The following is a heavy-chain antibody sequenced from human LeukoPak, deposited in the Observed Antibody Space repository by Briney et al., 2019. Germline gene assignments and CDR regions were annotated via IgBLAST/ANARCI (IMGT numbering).Heavy chain of an antibody. CDR3: ARLNTNWGFQVDH. J-gene: IGHJ4*02. CDR1: GGSISGFY. CDR2: IYYRGNT. Sequence: SETLSLTCTVSGGSISGFYWSWIRQPPGKGLEWIGYIYYRGNTNYNPSLNSRVTMSVDTSKNQHSLKLSSVTAADTAVYYCARLNTNWGFQVDHWGQGTLVTVSS. D-gene: IGHD7-27*01. V-gene: IGHV4-59*08.